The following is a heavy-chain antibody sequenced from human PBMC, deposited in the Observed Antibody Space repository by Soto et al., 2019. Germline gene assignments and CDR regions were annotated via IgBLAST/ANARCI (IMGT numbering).Heavy chain of an antibody. D-gene: IGHD4-17*01. CDR2: INHSGST. Sequence: PSETLSLTCAVYGGSFSGYYWSWIRQPPGKGLEWIGEINHSGSTNYNPSLKSRVTISVDTSKNQFSLKLSSVTAADTAVYYCATTAIHDYGDYDGGDDAFDIWGQGTMVTV. CDR3: ATTAIHDYGDYDGGDDAFDI. V-gene: IGHV4-34*01. J-gene: IGHJ3*02. CDR1: GGSFSGYY.